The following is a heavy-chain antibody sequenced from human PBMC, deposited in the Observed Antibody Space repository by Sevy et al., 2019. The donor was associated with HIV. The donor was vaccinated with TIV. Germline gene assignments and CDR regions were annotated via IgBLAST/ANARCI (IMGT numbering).Heavy chain of an antibody. D-gene: IGHD3-10*01. J-gene: IGHJ6*02. CDR1: GYTFSSYG. CDR2: ISDYNGYT. Sequence: ASVKVSCKASGYTFSSYGISWVRQAPGQGLEWMGWISDYNGYTNYAHKFQGRVTRSTETSTRTAYMELRSLRSDDTAVYFCAREGYYYRSGTYRPPNYYGMDVWGQGTAVTVSS. CDR3: AREGYYYRSGTYRPPNYYGMDV. V-gene: IGHV1-18*01.